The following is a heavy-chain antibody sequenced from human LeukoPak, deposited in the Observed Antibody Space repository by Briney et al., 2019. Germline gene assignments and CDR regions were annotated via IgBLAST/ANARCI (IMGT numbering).Heavy chain of an antibody. CDR2: IYYSGST. V-gene: IGHV4-59*01. D-gene: IGHD3-9*01. CDR1: GGSISSYY. CDR3: ARTTGILTGYYPDAFDI. Sequence: PSETLSLTCTVSGGSISSYYWSWIRQPPGKGLEWIGYIYYSGSTNYNPSLKSRVTISVDTSKNQFSLKLSSVTAADTAVYYCARTTGILTGYYPDAFDIWGQGTMVTVSS. J-gene: IGHJ3*02.